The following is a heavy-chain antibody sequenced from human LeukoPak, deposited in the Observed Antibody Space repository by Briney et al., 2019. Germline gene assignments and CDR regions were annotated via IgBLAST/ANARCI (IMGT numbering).Heavy chain of an antibody. Sequence: GGSLRLSCAASGFTFSSYSMNWVRQAPGKGLEWVSSISSSSSYIYYADSVKGRFTISRDNAKNSLYLQMNSLRAEDTAVYYCARVLMSPLDEWELLRVDAFDIWGQGTMVTVSS. CDR2: ISSSSSYI. J-gene: IGHJ3*02. CDR1: GFTFSSYS. CDR3: ARVLMSPLDEWELLRVDAFDI. V-gene: IGHV3-21*01. D-gene: IGHD1-26*01.